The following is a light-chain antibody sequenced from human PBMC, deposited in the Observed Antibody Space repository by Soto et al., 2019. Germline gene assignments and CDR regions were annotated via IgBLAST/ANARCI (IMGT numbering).Light chain of an antibody. CDR2: SAS. CDR3: HQVSSYPLT. CDR1: QDIARS. J-gene: IGKJ4*01. Sequence: DIQLTQSPSFLSAFVGGRVTITCRASQDIARSLAWYQQKPGKAPELVIYSASTLESGAPSRFRGSGIGTQFTLTISSLQPEDAATYYCHQVSSYPLTFGGGTKVEIK. V-gene: IGKV1-9*01.